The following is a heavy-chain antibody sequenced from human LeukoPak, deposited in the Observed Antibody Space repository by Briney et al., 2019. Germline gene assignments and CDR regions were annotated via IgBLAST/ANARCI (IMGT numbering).Heavy chain of an antibody. V-gene: IGHV4-39*07. Sequence: PSETLSLTCTVSGGSISSSSYYWGWIRQPPGKGLEWIGSFYYSGSTYYNPSLKSRVTISVDTSKNQFSLTLSSVTAADTAVYYCARSDGYGLVGIWGQGTMVTVSS. CDR1: GGSISSSSYY. D-gene: IGHD5-18*01. CDR2: FYYSGST. J-gene: IGHJ3*02. CDR3: ARSDGYGLVGI.